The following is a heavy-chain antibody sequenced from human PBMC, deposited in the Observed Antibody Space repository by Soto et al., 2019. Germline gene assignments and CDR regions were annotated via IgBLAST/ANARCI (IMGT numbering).Heavy chain of an antibody. D-gene: IGHD4-17*01. Sequence: GSLSLSCAASGFTFSNAWMNWVRQAPGKGLEWVAAISYDGSYKYYTDSVKGRFTISRDNSKNTLYLQMNSLRAEDTAVYYCAKGSERYGDYDWWGHGTLVTVSS. CDR1: GFTFSNAW. CDR3: AKGSERYGDYDW. V-gene: IGHV3-30*18. J-gene: IGHJ5*01. CDR2: ISYDGSYK.